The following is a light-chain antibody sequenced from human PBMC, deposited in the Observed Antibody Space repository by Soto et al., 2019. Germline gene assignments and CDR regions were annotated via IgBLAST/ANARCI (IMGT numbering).Light chain of an antibody. CDR1: QSVSSN. CDR3: QQYDNSPLT. V-gene: IGKV3-20*01. CDR2: GAS. J-gene: IGKJ4*01. Sequence: EFVLTQSPGTLSLSPGERATLSCRASQSVSSNLAWYQQKPGQAPRLLIYGASNRATGIPDRFSGSGSGTDSTLTISRLEPEDFAVYYCQQYDNSPLTFGGGTKVDIK.